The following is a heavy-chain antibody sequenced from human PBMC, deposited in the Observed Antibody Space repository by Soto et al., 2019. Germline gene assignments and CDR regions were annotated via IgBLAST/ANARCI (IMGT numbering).Heavy chain of an antibody. CDR3: AKQQMGVIRALDY. Sequence: GGSLRLSCAASGCTFSTYTMNWVRQAPGKGLEWVAGIFPGGSTYYANSVKGRFTISRDHSQSSVFLQMSNLRAKDTAVYYCAKQQMGVIRALDYWGQGTLVTVSS. D-gene: IGHD1-26*01. J-gene: IGHJ4*02. CDR1: GCTFSTYT. CDR2: IFPGGST. V-gene: IGHV3-23*03.